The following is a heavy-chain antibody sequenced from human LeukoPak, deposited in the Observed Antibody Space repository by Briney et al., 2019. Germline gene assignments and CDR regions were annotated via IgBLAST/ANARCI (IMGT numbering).Heavy chain of an antibody. J-gene: IGHJ4*02. CDR3: ARPLRESGYFYFDY. V-gene: IGHV3-48*04. Sequence: GGSLRLSCAASGFTFDSYSMSWVRQAPGKGLEWASYITSGSSTIYYPDSVKGRFTISRDNAKNSLYLQMNSLRAEDTAIYYCARPLRESGYFYFDYWGQGTLVTVSS. D-gene: IGHD3-3*01. CDR1: GFTFDSYS. CDR2: ITSGSSTI.